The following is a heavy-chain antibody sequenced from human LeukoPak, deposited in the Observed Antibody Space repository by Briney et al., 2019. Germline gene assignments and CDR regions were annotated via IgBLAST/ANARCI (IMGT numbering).Heavy chain of an antibody. CDR2: IIPIFGTA. V-gene: IGHV1-69*05. CDR1: GGTFSSYA. Sequence: GASVKVSCKASGGTFSSYAISWVRQAPGQGLEWMGGIIPIFGTANYAQKLQGRVTMTTDTSTSTAYMELRSLRSDDTAVYYCARDRWLRSSSDAFDIWGQGTMVTVSS. CDR3: ARDRWLRSSSDAFDI. D-gene: IGHD5-12*01. J-gene: IGHJ3*02.